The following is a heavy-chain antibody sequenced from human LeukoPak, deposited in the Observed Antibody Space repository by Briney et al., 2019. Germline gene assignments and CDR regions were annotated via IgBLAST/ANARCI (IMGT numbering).Heavy chain of an antibody. Sequence: GGSLRLSCAASGFTLSTYAMTWVRQAPGRGLEWVSGIGGSGYEYYADSVKGRFTTSRDNSKNTLYLEMNSLRAEDTAEYYCAKHSGGDILTVFDYWGQGTLVTVSS. CDR1: GFTLSTYA. CDR3: AKHSGGDILTVFDY. J-gene: IGHJ4*02. CDR2: IGGSGYE. V-gene: IGHV3-23*01. D-gene: IGHD3-9*01.